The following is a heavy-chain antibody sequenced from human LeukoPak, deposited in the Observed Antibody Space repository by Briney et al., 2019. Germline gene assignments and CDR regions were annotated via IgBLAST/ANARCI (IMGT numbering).Heavy chain of an antibody. V-gene: IGHV3-30*03. CDR3: ARDDGEHAFDI. Sequence: GGSLNLSCAASGFTFSNYAMTWVRKAQGKGLEWVAFISHDGGKKDYADSVKGRFSISRDNSKNTVNLQMNSLRDEDTAVYYCARDDGEHAFDIWGQGTMGIVSS. CDR1: GFTFSNYA. J-gene: IGHJ3*02. CDR2: ISHDGGKK.